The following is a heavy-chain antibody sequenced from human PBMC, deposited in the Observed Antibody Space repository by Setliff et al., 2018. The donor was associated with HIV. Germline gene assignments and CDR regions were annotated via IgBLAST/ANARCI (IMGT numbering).Heavy chain of an antibody. CDR3: ARVPTSSWYVTTQRTKEYFHH. D-gene: IGHD6-13*01. Sequence: KPSETLSLTCTVSGGSISTSNYYWGWVRQPPGKGLEWVGNVDYTGSTYYNPSLKSRVTISVDTSKNQFSLRLNSVTAADTSIYYCARVPTSSWYVTTQRTKEYFHHWGQGTLVTVSS. CDR2: VDYTGST. J-gene: IGHJ1*01. CDR1: GGSISTSNYY. V-gene: IGHV4-39*07.